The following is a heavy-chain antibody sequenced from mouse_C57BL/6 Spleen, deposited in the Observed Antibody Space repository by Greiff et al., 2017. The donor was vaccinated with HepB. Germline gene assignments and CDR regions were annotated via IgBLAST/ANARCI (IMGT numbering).Heavy chain of an antibody. CDR3: AREAWDRAMDY. CDR2: IDPSDSET. CDR1: GYTFTSYW. Sequence: VQLQQSGAELVRPGSSVKLSCKASGYTFTSYWMHWVKQRPIQGLEWIGNIDPSDSETHYNQKFKDKATLTVDKSSSTAYMQLSSLTSEDSAVYYCAREAWDRAMDYWGQGTSVTVSS. D-gene: IGHD4-1*01. J-gene: IGHJ4*01. V-gene: IGHV1-52*01.